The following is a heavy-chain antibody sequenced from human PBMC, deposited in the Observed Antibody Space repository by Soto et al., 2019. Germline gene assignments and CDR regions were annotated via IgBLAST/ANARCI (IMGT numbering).Heavy chain of an antibody. CDR2: IRSKANSYAT. Sequence: EVQLVESGGGLVQPGGSLKLSCAASGFTFSGSAMHWVRQASGKGLEWVGRIRSKANSYATAYAASVKGRFTISRDDSKNTAYLQMNSMKTEDTAVYYCTRHEDEYIWGSYRTWGQGTLVTVSS. CDR3: TRHEDEYIWGSYRT. V-gene: IGHV3-73*01. CDR1: GFTFSGSA. J-gene: IGHJ4*02. D-gene: IGHD3-16*02.